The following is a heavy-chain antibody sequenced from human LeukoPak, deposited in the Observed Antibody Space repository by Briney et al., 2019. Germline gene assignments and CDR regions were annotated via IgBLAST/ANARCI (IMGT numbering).Heavy chain of an antibody. J-gene: IGHJ4*02. D-gene: IGHD3-3*01. CDR3: ARGKKRFLEWLLRYYLDY. Sequence: GGSLRPSCAASGFTFSSYAMHWVRQAPGKGLEWVAVISYDGSNKYYADSVKGRFTISRDNSKNTLYLQMNSLRAEDTAVYYCARGKKRFLEWLLRYYLDYWGQGTLVTVSS. CDR2: ISYDGSNK. V-gene: IGHV3-30*04. CDR1: GFTFSSYA.